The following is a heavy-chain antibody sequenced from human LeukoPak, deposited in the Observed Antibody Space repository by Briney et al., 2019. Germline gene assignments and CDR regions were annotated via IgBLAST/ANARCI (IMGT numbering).Heavy chain of an antibody. CDR2: INWNGGTT. D-gene: IGHD3-9*01. CDR1: GFRFDDHG. V-gene: IGHV3-20*04. J-gene: IGHJ4*02. CDR3: ARDHDWAFDY. Sequence: GGSLRLSCAASGFRFDDHGMNWVRQAPGKGLEWVSGINWNGGTTGYVDSVKGRFTISRDGANDSLYLQMNSLRAEDTAVYYCARDHDWAFDYWGQGTLVTVSS.